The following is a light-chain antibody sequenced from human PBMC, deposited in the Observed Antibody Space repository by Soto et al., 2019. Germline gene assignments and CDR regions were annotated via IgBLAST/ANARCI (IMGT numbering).Light chain of an antibody. J-gene: IGKJ4*01. Sequence: DIQMTQSPSTLSASVGDRVAITCRASQSIDDWLAWHQQKPGKAPKLLIYKASTLESGVPPRFSGSGSATEFTLTINSLQPDDFATYYCLQYHSFALTFGGGTPVEI. CDR2: KAS. CDR3: LQYHSFALT. V-gene: IGKV1-5*03. CDR1: QSIDDW.